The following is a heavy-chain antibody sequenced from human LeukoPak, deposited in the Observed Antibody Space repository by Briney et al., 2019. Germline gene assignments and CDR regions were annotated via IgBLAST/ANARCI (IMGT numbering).Heavy chain of an antibody. D-gene: IGHD3-10*01. CDR2: FDPEDGET. V-gene: IGHV1-24*01. CDR3: ATKYGSGGSSAFDI. J-gene: IGHJ3*02. CDR1: GYTLTELS. Sequence: ASVKVSCKVSGYTLTELSMHWVRQAPGKGLEWMGGFDPEDGETIYAQKFQGRVTMTEDTSTDTAYMELSSLRSEDTAVYYCATKYGSGGSSAFDIWGQGTMVTVSS.